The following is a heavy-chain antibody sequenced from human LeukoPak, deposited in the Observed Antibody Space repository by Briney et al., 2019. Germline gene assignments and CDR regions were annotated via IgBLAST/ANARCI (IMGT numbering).Heavy chain of an antibody. CDR3: ARDGYYYDSSLDS. CDR1: EFTFSNYA. D-gene: IGHD3-22*01. V-gene: IGHV3-30*04. CDR2: ISDDGSDK. J-gene: IGHJ4*02. Sequence: GGSLRLSCAASEFTFSNYAIHWVRQAPGKGLEWVTIISDDGSDKYYADSVKGRFTISRDNSKNTVYLHMNSLRDDDTAVYYCARDGYYYDSSLDSWGQGTLVTVS.